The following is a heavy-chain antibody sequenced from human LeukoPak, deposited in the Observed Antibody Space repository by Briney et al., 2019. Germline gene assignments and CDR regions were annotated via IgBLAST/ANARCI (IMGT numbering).Heavy chain of an antibody. CDR3: AKDREYSSSSDFDY. D-gene: IGHD6-6*01. CDR2: ISWNSGSI. CDR1: GFTFDDYA. J-gene: IGHJ4*02. V-gene: IGHV3-9*01. Sequence: GGSLRLSCAASGFTFDDYAMHWVRQAPGKGLEWVSGISWNSGSIGYADSVKGRFTISRDNAKNSLHLQMNSLRAEDTALYYCAKDREYSSSSDFDYWGQGTLVTVSS.